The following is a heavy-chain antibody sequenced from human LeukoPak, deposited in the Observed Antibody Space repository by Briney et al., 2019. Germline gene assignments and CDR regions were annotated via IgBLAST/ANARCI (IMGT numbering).Heavy chain of an antibody. V-gene: IGHV5-51*01. CDR3: ARRDGYNMGAFDI. Sequence: GESLKISCRGSGYSFSTYWVGWVRQMPGKGLEWMGIMYPGDSDTRYSPSFQGQFTISADKSISTAYLQWSSLKASDTAMYYCARRDGYNMGAFDIWGQGTMATVSS. CDR1: GYSFSTYW. CDR2: MYPGDSDT. D-gene: IGHD5-24*01. J-gene: IGHJ3*02.